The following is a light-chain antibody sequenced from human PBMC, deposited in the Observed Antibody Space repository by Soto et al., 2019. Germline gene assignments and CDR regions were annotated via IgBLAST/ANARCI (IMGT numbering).Light chain of an antibody. CDR1: QSISAW. Sequence: DIQMTHSPSTLSASVLYIVTITFRASQSISAWLALYQQKPGKAPKLLIYDASTLESGVPSRFSGSGSGTEFTLTINSLQPDDFATYYCQKYNSYSWKFGQGTKVDIK. J-gene: IGKJ1*01. CDR2: DAS. V-gene: IGKV1-5*01. CDR3: QKYNSYSWK.